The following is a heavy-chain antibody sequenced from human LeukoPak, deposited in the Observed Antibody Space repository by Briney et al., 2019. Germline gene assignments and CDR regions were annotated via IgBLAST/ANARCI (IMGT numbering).Heavy chain of an antibody. V-gene: IGHV1-24*01. CDR1: GYTLTELS. Sequence: ASVKVSCKVSGYTLTELSIHWVRQAPGKGLEWMGSLDPEDGETIYAQKFQGRVTMTADKSSDTAYMKLTSLRPEDTAVYYCTGGGDRDGLDYYYYGMDVWGQGTTVTVSS. J-gene: IGHJ6*02. CDR2: LDPEDGET. D-gene: IGHD2-21*02. CDR3: TGGGDRDGLDYYYYGMDV.